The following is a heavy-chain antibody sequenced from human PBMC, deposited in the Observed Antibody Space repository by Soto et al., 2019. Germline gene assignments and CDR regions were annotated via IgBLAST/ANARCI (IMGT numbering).Heavy chain of an antibody. CDR2: MNPNSGNT. Sequence: GASVKVSCKASGYTFTSYDINWVRQATGQGLEWMGWMNPNSGNTGYAQKFQGRVTMTRNTSISTAYMELSSLRSEDTAVYYCARLHNYHYALDVWGQGTTVTVSS. CDR3: ARLHNYHYALDV. V-gene: IGHV1-8*01. CDR1: GYTFTSYD. D-gene: IGHD4-4*01. J-gene: IGHJ6*02.